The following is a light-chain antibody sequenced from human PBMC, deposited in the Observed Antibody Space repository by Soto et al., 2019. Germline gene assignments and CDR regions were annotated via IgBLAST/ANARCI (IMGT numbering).Light chain of an antibody. CDR1: SSDVGGYNY. V-gene: IGLV2-14*01. CDR3: SSYTTTNTVV. J-gene: IGLJ2*01. Sequence: HSALTQPASVSGSPGQSITISCTGTSSDVGGYNYVSWYQQPPGKAPTLIIYEVSNRPSGVSNRFSGSKSGNTASLTISGLHTEDEADYYCSSYTTTNTVVFGGGTKLTVL. CDR2: EVS.